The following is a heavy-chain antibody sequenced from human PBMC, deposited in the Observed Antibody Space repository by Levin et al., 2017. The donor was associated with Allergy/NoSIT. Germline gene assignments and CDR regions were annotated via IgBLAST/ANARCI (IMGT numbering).Heavy chain of an antibody. CDR2: ISTNSAYI. J-gene: IGHJ4*02. Sequence: SCSASGFTFNIYPMNWVRQAPGKGLEWISFISTNSAYIFYADSVRGRFTISRDNAKGSVSLQMNSLRADDTAIYYCARGPEVRGQGTPVTVSS. V-gene: IGHV3-21*01. CDR1: GFTFNIYP. D-gene: IGHD7-27*01. CDR3: ARGPEV.